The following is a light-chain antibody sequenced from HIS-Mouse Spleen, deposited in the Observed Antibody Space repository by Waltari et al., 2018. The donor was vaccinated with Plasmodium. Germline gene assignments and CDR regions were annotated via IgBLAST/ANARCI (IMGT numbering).Light chain of an antibody. CDR3: QQYNSYSWT. CDR2: KAS. CDR1: QSISIR. V-gene: IGKV1-5*03. J-gene: IGKJ1*01. Sequence: IQMNQSPSTLSASVGDSVTITCRASQSISIRLAWYQQKPVKAPKLLIYKASSLESGVPSRFSGSGSGTEFTLTISSLQPDDFATYYCQQYNSYSWTFGQGTKVEIK.